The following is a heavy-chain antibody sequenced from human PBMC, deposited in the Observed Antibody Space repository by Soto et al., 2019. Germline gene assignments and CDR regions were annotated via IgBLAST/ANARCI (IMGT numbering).Heavy chain of an antibody. CDR3: ARSLLDEYSSSWRSAYYGMDV. D-gene: IGHD6-13*01. CDR1: GYTFTSYD. V-gene: IGHV1-2*02. CDR2: INPNSGGT. Sequence: ASVKVSCKASGYTFTSYDINWVRQATGQGLEWMGWINPNSGGTNNAQKFQGRVTMTRDTSTSTVYMELSALISDDTAVYYCARSLLDEYSSSWRSAYYGMDVWGQGTTVTGSS. J-gene: IGHJ6*02.